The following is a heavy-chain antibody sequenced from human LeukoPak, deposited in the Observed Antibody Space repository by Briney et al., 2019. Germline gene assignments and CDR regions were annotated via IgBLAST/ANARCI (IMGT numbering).Heavy chain of an antibody. CDR2: IYYSGST. CDR3: ARVLYSSGWYVGYYYYYMDV. Sequence: GSLRLSCAASGFTFSTYSMNWVRQAPGKGLEWIGSIYYSGSTYYNPSLKSRVTISVDTSKNQFSLKLSSVTAADTAVYYCARVLYSSGWYVGYYYYYMDVWGKGTTVTVSS. CDR1: GFTFSTYS. D-gene: IGHD6-19*01. V-gene: IGHV4-39*07. J-gene: IGHJ6*03.